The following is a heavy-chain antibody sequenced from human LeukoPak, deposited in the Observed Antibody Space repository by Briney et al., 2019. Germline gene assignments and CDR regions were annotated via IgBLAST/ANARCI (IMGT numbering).Heavy chain of an antibody. Sequence: EASVKVSCKASGYTFTGYYMHWVRQAPGQGLEWMGWINPNSGGTNYAQKFQGRVTMTRDTSISTAYMELSRLRSDDTAVYYCASPRMYYYDSSGYPFDYWGQGTLVTVSS. J-gene: IGHJ4*02. CDR3: ASPRMYYYDSSGYPFDY. V-gene: IGHV1-2*02. CDR2: INPNSGGT. CDR1: GYTFTGYY. D-gene: IGHD3-22*01.